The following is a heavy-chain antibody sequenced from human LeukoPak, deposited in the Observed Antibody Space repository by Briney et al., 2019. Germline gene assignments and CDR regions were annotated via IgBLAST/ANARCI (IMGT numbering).Heavy chain of an antibody. V-gene: IGHV4-34*01. CDR1: GGSFTNYF. CDR3: ARDPRPRLLYDSSGYYYVYDAFDI. CDR2: INHRGTT. J-gene: IGHJ3*02. Sequence: SETLSLTYTVYGGSFTNYFWSWIRQPPGKGLEWIAEINHRGTTNYNPSLKSRVTISVDTSKNQFSLKLSSVTAADTAVYYCARDPRPRLLYDSSGYYYVYDAFDIWGQGTMVTVSS. D-gene: IGHD3-22*01.